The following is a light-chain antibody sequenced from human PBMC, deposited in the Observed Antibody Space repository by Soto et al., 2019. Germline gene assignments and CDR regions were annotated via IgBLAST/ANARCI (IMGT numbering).Light chain of an antibody. J-gene: IGKJ2*03. CDR2: AVS. CDR1: QGISSW. V-gene: IGKV1D-16*01. CDR3: QQYNSYPYS. Sequence: DIEMTQSPSSVSASVGDRVTIACRASQGISSWLAWYQQKPGKAPKLLIYAVSTLQSGVPSRFSGSGSGTDFTLTISGLQPDDFAAYYCQQYNSYPYSFGQGTMLEIK.